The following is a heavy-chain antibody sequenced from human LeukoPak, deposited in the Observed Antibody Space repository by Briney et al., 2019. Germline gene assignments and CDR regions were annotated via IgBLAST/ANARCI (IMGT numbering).Heavy chain of an antibody. Sequence: SETLSLTCTVSGGSISSGGYYWSWIRQHPGKGLEWIGYIYYSGSTYYNPSLKSRVTISVDTSKNQFSLKLSSVTAADTAVYYCARHLISSSSWYIHIGMDVWGQGTTVTVSS. D-gene: IGHD6-13*01. CDR1: GGSISSGGYY. CDR2: IYYSGST. V-gene: IGHV4-31*03. CDR3: ARHLISSSSWYIHIGMDV. J-gene: IGHJ6*02.